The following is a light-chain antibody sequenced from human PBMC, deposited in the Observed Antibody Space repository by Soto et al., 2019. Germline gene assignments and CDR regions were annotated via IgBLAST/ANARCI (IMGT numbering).Light chain of an antibody. CDR1: QSVSSSY. J-gene: IGKJ1*01. CDR2: GAS. V-gene: IGKV3-20*01. CDR3: QQYGSSHPMT. Sequence: EIVLTQSPGTLSLSPGERATLSCRASQSVSSSYLAWYQQKPGQAPRLLIYGASSRATGIPDRFSGSGSGTDFTLTISRLEPEDFAVYYCQQYGSSHPMTFGQGTKVDI.